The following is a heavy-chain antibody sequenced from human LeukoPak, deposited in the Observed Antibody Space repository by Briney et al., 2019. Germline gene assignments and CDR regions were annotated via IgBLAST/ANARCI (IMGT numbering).Heavy chain of an antibody. Sequence: SQTLSLTCTVSGASFSSGSRYWSWIRQSAGKGLEWIGRIHPSDYTTYNPSLNRRVTISLDSSRNQFSLRLTSVTAADTALYYCARESDYYEDYWGQGTLVTVSS. V-gene: IGHV4-61*02. CDR3: ARESDYYEDY. D-gene: IGHD3-22*01. CDR1: GASFSSGSRY. CDR2: IHPSDYT. J-gene: IGHJ4*02.